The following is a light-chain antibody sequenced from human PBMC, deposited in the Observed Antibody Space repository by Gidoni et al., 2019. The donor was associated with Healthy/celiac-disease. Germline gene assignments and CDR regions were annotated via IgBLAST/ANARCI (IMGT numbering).Light chain of an antibody. CDR2: EVS. CDR3: SSDAGSNNLRV. Sequence: QSALTQPPSASGSPAQSVTISCTGTSSDVGGYNYVSWYHQHPGKAPKLMLYEVSKRPSGVPDRFSGSKSGNTASLTVSGLQAEDEADYYCSSDAGSNNLRVFGTGTKVTVL. V-gene: IGLV2-8*01. J-gene: IGLJ1*01. CDR1: SSDVGGYNY.